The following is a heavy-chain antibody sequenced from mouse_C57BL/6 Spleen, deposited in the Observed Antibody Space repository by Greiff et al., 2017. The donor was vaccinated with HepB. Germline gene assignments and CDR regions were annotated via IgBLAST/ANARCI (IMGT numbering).Heavy chain of an antibody. J-gene: IGHJ2*01. CDR2: INPSSGYT. Sequence: VKLVESGAELAKPGASVKLSCKASGYTFTSYWMHWVKQRPGQGLEWIGYINPSSGYTKYNQKFKDKATLTADKSSSTAYMQCSSLTYEDSAVYYCARSRTTIVAHFDYWGQGTTLTVSS. V-gene: IGHV1-7*01. D-gene: IGHD1-1*01. CDR3: ARSRTTIVAHFDY. CDR1: GYTFTSYW.